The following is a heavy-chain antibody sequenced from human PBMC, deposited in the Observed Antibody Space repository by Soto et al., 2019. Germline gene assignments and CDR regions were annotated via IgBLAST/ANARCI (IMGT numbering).Heavy chain of an antibody. Sequence: LRLSCTASGFTFSLYSMIWVRQAPGKGLEWVASITSSSSYIYYEDSLKGRFTISRDNAKNSLFLQLDSLRAEDTAVYFCVRARSTDSRPDYWGQGTLVTVSS. CDR3: VRARSTDSRPDY. J-gene: IGHJ4*02. CDR2: ITSSSSYI. CDR1: GFTFSLYS. V-gene: IGHV3-21*01. D-gene: IGHD3-22*01.